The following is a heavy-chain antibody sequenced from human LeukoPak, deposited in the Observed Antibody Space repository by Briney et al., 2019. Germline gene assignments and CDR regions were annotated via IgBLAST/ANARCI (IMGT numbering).Heavy chain of an antibody. CDR1: GFTFSSYS. CDR2: ISSSSSYI. J-gene: IGHJ4*02. D-gene: IGHD4-23*01. V-gene: IGHV3-21*01. Sequence: PGGSLRLSCAASGFTFSSYSMNWVRQAPGKGLEWVSSISSSSSYIYYADSVKGRFTISRDNAKNSLYLQMNSLRAEDTAVYYCARDWTVVTAYYFDYWGQGTLVTVSS. CDR3: ARDWTVVTAYYFDY.